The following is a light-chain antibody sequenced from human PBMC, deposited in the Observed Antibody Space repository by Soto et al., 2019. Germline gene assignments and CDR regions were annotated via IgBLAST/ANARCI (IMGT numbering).Light chain of an antibody. Sequence: EIGLTQSPGTLSLYPGERATLYCRASQSVSSSYLAWYQQKPGQAPRLLIYGASTRATGIPARFSGTGSGTDFTLTVSSLQSEDFAVYYCQQYDNWPQTFGQGTKVDI. CDR3: QQYDNWPQT. CDR2: GAS. J-gene: IGKJ1*01. V-gene: IGKV3-15*01. CDR1: QSVSSSY.